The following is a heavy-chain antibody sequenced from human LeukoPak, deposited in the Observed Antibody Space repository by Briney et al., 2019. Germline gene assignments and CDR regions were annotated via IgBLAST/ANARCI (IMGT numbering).Heavy chain of an antibody. CDR2: ISSSGSTI. V-gene: IGHV3-11*04. D-gene: IGHD3-22*01. CDR1: GFTFSDYY. Sequence: GGSLRLSCAASGFTFSDYYMSWIRHAPWKGQEVLSYISSSGSTIYYADSVKGGFTISRDNAKNSLYLQMNSLRAEDTAVYYCARDDSSSGSIDYWGQGTLVTVSS. CDR3: ARDDSSSGSIDY. J-gene: IGHJ4*02.